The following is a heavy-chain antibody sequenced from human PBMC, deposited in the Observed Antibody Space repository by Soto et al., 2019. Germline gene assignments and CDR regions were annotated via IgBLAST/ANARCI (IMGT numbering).Heavy chain of an antibody. D-gene: IGHD3-9*01. CDR3: AKLGGSYYDILTGSNWFDP. Sequence: GVLRLSCAASGFTVSSNYMNWVRQAPGKGLEWVSVIYSGSRTYYADSVEGRFTISRHNSKNMLYLQMNSLRAEDTAVYYCAKLGGSYYDILTGSNWFDPWGQGTLVTVSS. V-gene: IGHV3-53*01. CDR1: GFTVSSNY. J-gene: IGHJ5*02. CDR2: IYSGSRT.